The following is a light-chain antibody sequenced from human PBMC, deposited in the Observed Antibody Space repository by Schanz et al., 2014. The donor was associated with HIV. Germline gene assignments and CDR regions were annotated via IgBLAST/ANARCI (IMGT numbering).Light chain of an antibody. Sequence: QSVLTQPASVSGSPGQSITISCTGSSSDVGGYNYVSWYQQYPGKAPTLIIYDVSDRPSGVSNRFSGSKSGNTASLTISGLQAEDEADYYCCSYAGSSTFYVFGTGTKLTVL. CDR1: SSDVGGYNY. J-gene: IGLJ1*01. V-gene: IGLV2-14*01. CDR3: CSYAGSSTFYV. CDR2: DVS.